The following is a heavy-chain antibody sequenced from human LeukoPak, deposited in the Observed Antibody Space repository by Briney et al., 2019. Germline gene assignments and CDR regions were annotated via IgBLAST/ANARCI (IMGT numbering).Heavy chain of an antibody. D-gene: IGHD3-22*01. CDR1: GFTFSRYG. J-gene: IGHJ5*02. CDR2: VSYDGSNT. V-gene: IGHV3-30*03. Sequence: GRSLRLSCAASGFTFSRYGMHWVSQAPGKGLEWVAAVSYDGSNTYYVDSVKGRFTISRDNSKSTLYLQMNSLRAEDTAVYYCAAQYYYDSSGHYYVGNWFDPWGQGTLVTVSS. CDR3: AAQYYYDSSGHYYVGNWFDP.